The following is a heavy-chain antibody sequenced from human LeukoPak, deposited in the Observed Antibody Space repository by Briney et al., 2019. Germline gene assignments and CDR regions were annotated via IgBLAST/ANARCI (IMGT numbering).Heavy chain of an antibody. Sequence: GGSLRLSCAASGFTFSSNFMSWVRQAPGKGLEGVAVIYSGGSTDHADSVTGRFTISRDNSKNTLYLQMNSLRAEDTAVYYCAKDYYDSSGYWHPIDYWGQGTLVTVSS. J-gene: IGHJ4*02. CDR3: AKDYYDSSGYWHPIDY. V-gene: IGHV3-53*01. D-gene: IGHD3-22*01. CDR2: IYSGGST. CDR1: GFTFSSNF.